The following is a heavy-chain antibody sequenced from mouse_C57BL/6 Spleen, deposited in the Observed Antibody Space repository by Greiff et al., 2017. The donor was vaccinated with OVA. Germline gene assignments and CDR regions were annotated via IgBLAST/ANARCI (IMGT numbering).Heavy chain of an antibody. Sequence: VKLQESGAELMKPGASVKLSCKATGYTFTGYWIEWVKQRPGHGLEWIGEILPGSGSTNYNEKFKGKATFTADTSSNTAYMQLSSLTTEDSAIYYCARSSGYDYDENYAMDYWGQGTSVTVSS. J-gene: IGHJ4*01. CDR3: ARSSGYDYDENYAMDY. CDR2: ILPGSGST. D-gene: IGHD2-4*01. V-gene: IGHV1-9*01. CDR1: GYTFTGYW.